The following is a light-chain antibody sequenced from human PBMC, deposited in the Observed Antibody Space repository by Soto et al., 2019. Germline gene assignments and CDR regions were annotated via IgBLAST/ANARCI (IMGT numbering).Light chain of an antibody. J-gene: IGLJ1*01. V-gene: IGLV2-8*01. CDR2: EVS. CDR1: SSDVGGYNY. Sequence: QSVLTQPPSASGSPGQSVTISCTGTSSDVGGYNYVSWYQQHPGKAPKLMIYEVSKRPSGVPDRFSGSKSGSTASLPVSGLQAEDEADYYCSSYAGSNNLVFGTGTKLTVL. CDR3: SSYAGSNNLV.